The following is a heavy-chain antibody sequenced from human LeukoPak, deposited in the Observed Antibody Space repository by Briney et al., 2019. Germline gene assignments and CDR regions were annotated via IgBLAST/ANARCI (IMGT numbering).Heavy chain of an antibody. V-gene: IGHV4-39*01. J-gene: IGHJ4*02. CDR2: CHYSGNT. CDR1: GGSINSNDYY. CDR3: AQQNDLWIAYFGF. Sequence: PSETLSLTCTVSGGSINSNDYYWGWIRQPPGKWLEWIGNCHYSGNTEYNPSLKSRATIFVDTSKNQFSLRLRSVTAADTAVYYCAQQNDLWIAYFGFWGQGTLVTVSS. D-gene: IGHD3/OR15-3a*01.